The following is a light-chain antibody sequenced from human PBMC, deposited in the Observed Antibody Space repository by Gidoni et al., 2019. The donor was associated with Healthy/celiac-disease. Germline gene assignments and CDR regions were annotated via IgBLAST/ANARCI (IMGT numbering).Light chain of an antibody. CDR2: AAS. CDR3: QQSYSTPRT. J-gene: IGKJ1*01. V-gene: IGKV1-39*01. CDR1: QSISSY. Sequence: DIQMTPSPSSLSASVGDRVTITCRASQSISSYLNWYQQKPGEAPKLLIYAASSLQSGVPSRFSGSGSGTDFTLTISSLQPEDFATYYCQQSYSTPRTFXXXTKVEIK.